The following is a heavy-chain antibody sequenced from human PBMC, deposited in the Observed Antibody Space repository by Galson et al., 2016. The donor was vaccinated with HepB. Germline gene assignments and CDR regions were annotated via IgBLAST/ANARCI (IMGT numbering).Heavy chain of an antibody. CDR1: GFSLSNSRVG. V-gene: IGHV2-26*03. Sequence: PALVKPTQTLTLTCTISGFSLSNSRVGVSWIRQPPGGALEWLAHIFSNDDLSRNTSLRSRLTISKDTSKSQVVLTLSNVDPLDSGTYYCARGFLAEGTYHHYYYPMDVWGPGTTITVSS. CDR2: IFSNDDL. CDR3: ARGFLAEGTYHHYYYPMDV. D-gene: IGHD1-1*01. J-gene: IGHJ6*02.